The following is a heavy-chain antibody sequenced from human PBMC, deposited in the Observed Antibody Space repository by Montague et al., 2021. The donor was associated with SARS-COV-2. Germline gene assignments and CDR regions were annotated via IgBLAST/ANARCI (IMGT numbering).Heavy chain of an antibody. CDR3: ARHLGGYYDYMWGNSREDYVDQ. J-gene: IGHJ4*02. Sequence: QSGAEVKKPGESLRISCKGSGYYFISYWITWVRQMPGKGLEWMGKIDPGDSSTNYRPSFQGHVTISADKSSSTAYLQWSGLKASDTAMYYCARHLGGYYDYMWGNSREDYVDQWGQGTLVTVSS. CDR2: IDPGDSST. D-gene: IGHD3-16*02. V-gene: IGHV5-10-1*01. CDR1: GYYFISYW.